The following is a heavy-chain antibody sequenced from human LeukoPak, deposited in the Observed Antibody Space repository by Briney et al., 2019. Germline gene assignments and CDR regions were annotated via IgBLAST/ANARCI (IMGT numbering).Heavy chain of an antibody. CDR2: IKEDGGEK. V-gene: IGHV3-7*01. D-gene: IGHD2-8*01. J-gene: IGHJ3*02. CDR3: ARVLGCTNGVCHDAFDI. Sequence: GGSLRLSCAGSGFTFSRYWMSWVRQAPGKGLEWVANIKEDGGEKFHVGSVKGRFTISRDNAKKSLYLQMNSLRAEDTAVYFCARVLGCTNGVCHDAFDIWGQGTVVTVSS. CDR1: GFTFSRYW.